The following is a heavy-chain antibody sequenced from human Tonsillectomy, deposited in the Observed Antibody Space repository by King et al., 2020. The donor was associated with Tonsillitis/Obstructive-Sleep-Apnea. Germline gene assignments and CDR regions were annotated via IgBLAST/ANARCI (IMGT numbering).Heavy chain of an antibody. CDR3: ARGAPHRSDAFDI. J-gene: IGHJ3*02. Sequence: QLVQSGGGLVQPGGSLRLSCAASGFTFSSYWMSWVRQAPGKGLEWVANIKQDGSEKYYVDSVKGRFTISRDNAKNALYLQMNSLRAEDTAGYYCARGAPHRSDAFDIWGQGTMVTVSS. D-gene: IGHD3-10*01. CDR1: GFTFSSYW. CDR2: IKQDGSEK. V-gene: IGHV3-7*03.